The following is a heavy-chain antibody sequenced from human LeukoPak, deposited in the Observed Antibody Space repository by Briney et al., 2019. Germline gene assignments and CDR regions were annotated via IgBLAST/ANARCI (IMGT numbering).Heavy chain of an antibody. J-gene: IGHJ4*02. V-gene: IGHV3-11*01. D-gene: IGHD2-15*01. CDR2: ISSTGSPI. CDR1: GFTFSDYY. Sequence: GGSLRLSCAASGFTFSDYYMSWVRQAPGKGLQWVSYISSTGSPIYYADSVKGRFTISRDNSKNTVYLQMNSLRAEDTAIYYCAKDPCSGGSCYGSYDYWGQGTLVTVSS. CDR3: AKDPCSGGSCYGSYDY.